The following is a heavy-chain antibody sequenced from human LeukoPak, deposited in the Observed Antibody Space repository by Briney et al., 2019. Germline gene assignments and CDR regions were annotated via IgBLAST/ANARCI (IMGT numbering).Heavy chain of an antibody. J-gene: IGHJ5*02. CDR1: GGSLSSHY. Sequence: SETLSLTCSVSGGSLSSHYWSWIRQPPGKGLEWIGYIYYSGSTNYNPSLKSRVTISVDTSKNQFSLKLSSVTAADTAVYYCARHYLVTWGANWFDPWGQGTLVTVSS. D-gene: IGHD3-16*01. CDR2: IYYSGST. CDR3: ARHYLVTWGANWFDP. V-gene: IGHV4-59*08.